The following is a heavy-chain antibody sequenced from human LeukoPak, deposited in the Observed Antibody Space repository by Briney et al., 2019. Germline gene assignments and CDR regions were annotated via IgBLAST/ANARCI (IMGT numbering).Heavy chain of an antibody. CDR2: IRYDGSNK. D-gene: IGHD1-26*01. CDR3: AKDSWDPRDYYYYMDV. CDR1: GFTFSSYG. Sequence: PGGSLRLSCAASGFTFSSYGMHWVRQAPGKGLEWVAIIRYDGSNKYYADSVKGRFTISRDNSKNTLYLQMNSLRAEDTAVYYCAKDSWDPRDYYYYMDVWGKGTTVTVSS. V-gene: IGHV3-30*02. J-gene: IGHJ6*03.